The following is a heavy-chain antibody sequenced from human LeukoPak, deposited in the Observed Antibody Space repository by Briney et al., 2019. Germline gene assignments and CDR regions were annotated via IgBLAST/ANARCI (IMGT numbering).Heavy chain of an antibody. Sequence: GASVKVSCKASGYTFTRYYMHWVRQAPAQGLEWMGRINPTSGGTNYPQKFQGRVTITRDTSISTAYMELSRLRPDDTAVYYCARDDPYAFRSGYHYSWFYPWGQGTPVTVSS. CDR2: INPTSGGT. CDR1: GYTFTRYY. V-gene: IGHV1-2*06. D-gene: IGHD3-3*01. CDR3: ARDDPYAFRSGYHYSWFYP. J-gene: IGHJ5*02.